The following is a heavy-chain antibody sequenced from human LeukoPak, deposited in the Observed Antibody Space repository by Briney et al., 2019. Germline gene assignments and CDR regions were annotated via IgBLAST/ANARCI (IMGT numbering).Heavy chain of an antibody. V-gene: IGHV1-69*01. CDR1: GGTFSSYA. J-gene: IGHJ4*02. CDR3: ARDLQYSGSPHPGGDY. CDR2: IIPIFGTA. D-gene: IGHD1-26*01. Sequence: GASVKVSCKASGGTFSSYAISWVRQAPGQGLEWMGGIIPIFGTANYAQKFQGRVTITADESTSTAYMELSSLRSEDTAVYYCARDLQYSGSPHPGGDYWGQGTLVTVSS.